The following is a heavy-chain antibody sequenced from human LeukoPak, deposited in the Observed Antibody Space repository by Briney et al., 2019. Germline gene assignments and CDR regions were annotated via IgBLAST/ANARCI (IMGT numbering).Heavy chain of an antibody. D-gene: IGHD3-10*01. CDR3: ARVLKAGNSGYYSDY. Sequence: SETLSLTCAVYGGSFSGYYWSWIRQPPGKGLEWIGEINHSGSTNYNPSLKSRVTISVDTSKNQFSLKVSSVAATDTALYYCARVLKAGNSGYYSDYWGPGTLVTVSS. CDR2: INHSGST. CDR1: GGSFSGYY. V-gene: IGHV4-34*01. J-gene: IGHJ4*02.